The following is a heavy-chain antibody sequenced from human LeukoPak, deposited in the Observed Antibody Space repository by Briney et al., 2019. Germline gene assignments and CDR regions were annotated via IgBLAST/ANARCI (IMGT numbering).Heavy chain of an antibody. CDR1: GFKFSSYA. Sequence: PGGSLRLSCAASGFKFSSYAMSWVRQAPAKGREWVSGINRSGGRTHYADSVKGRFTISRDNSKNTLYLQMNSLRAEDTGVYYCAKEEDYWGQGTLVTVSA. CDR3: AKEEDY. J-gene: IGHJ4*02. V-gene: IGHV3-23*01. CDR2: INRSGGRT.